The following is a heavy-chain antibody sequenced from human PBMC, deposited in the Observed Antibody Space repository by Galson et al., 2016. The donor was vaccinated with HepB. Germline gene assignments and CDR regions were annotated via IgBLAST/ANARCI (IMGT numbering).Heavy chain of an antibody. Sequence: SLRLSCAASGFTFTDYSMNWVRQAPGRGLEWVSYIGGSSNMFYADSVKGRFTISKDNAKNSLYLQVNSLRDEDTAVYYCARIGGYYLPLDYWGQGTLVTVSS. CDR3: ARIGGYYLPLDY. CDR1: GFTFTDYS. D-gene: IGHD3-22*01. CDR2: IGGSSNM. V-gene: IGHV3-69-1*01. J-gene: IGHJ4*02.